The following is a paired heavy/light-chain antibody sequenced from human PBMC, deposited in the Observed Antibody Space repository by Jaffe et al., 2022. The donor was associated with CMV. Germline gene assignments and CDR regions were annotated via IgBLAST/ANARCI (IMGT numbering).Heavy chain of an antibody. CDR3: ARGDIVVVVAATPDYYYGMDV. D-gene: IGHD2-15*01. V-gene: IGHV1-69*01. CDR1: GGTFSSYA. J-gene: IGHJ6*02. CDR2: IIPIFGTA. Sequence: QVQLVQSGAEVKKPGSSVKVSCKASGGTFSSYAISWVRQAPGQGLEWMGGIIPIFGTANYAQKFQGRVTITADESTSTAYMELSSLRSEDTAVYYCARGDIVVVVAATPDYYYGMDVWGQGTTVTVSS.
Light chain of an antibody. V-gene: IGKV2-29*02. CDR2: EVS. Sequence: DIVMTQTPLSLSVTPGQPASISCKSSQSLLHSDGKTYLYWYLQKPGQSPQLLIYEVSSRFSGVPDRFSGSGSGTDFTLKISRVEAEDVGVYYCMQGIHLPYTFGQGTKLEIK. CDR3: MQGIHLPYT. CDR1: QSLLHSDGKTY. J-gene: IGKJ2*01.